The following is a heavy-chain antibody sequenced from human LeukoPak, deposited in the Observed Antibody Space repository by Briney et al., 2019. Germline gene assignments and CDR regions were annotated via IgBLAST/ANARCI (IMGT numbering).Heavy chain of an antibody. D-gene: IGHD3-3*01. J-gene: IGHJ2*01. V-gene: IGHV4-61*01. CDR2: IYYSGST. CDR3: ARGYYDFWSGYFWYFDL. Sequence: PSETLSLTCTVSGGSVSSGSYYWSWIRQPPGKGLEWIGYIYYSGSTNYNPSLKSRVTISVDTSKNQFSLKLSSVTAADTAVYYCARGYYDFWSGYFWYFDLWGRGTLVTVSS. CDR1: GGSVSSGSYY.